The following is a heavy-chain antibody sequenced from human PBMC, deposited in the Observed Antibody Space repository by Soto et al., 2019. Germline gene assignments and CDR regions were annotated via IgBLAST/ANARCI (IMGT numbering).Heavy chain of an antibody. CDR1: GGSFSSFA. J-gene: IGHJ3*01. Sequence: QVQLVQSGAEMKKPGSSVKVSCNASGGSFSSFAISWVRQAPGQGLEWLGRIIPVSGTVNYAQKFQGRLTLTADQATTTAYMELTSLTSADTAMYYCARDDSTWGQGTMVTVSS. CDR2: IIPVSGTV. CDR3: ARDDST. D-gene: IGHD3-22*01. V-gene: IGHV1-69*18.